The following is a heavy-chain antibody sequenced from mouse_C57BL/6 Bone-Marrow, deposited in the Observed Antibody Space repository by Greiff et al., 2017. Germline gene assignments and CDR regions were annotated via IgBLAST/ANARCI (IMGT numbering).Heavy chain of an antibody. Sequence: EVQLVESGAELVRPGASVTLSCTASGFNIKDDYMHWVKQRPEQGLEWIGWIDPENGATESASKFQGKATITADPSSNTAYLQLSSLTTEDTAVYYCTTGVGNPAWFAYWGQGTLVTVSA. D-gene: IGHD2-1*01. CDR2: IDPENGAT. CDR3: TTGVGNPAWFAY. J-gene: IGHJ3*01. CDR1: GFNIKDDY. V-gene: IGHV14-4*01.